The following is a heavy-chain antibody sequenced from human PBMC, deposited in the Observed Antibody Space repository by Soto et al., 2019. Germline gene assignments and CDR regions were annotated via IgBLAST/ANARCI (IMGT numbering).Heavy chain of an antibody. D-gene: IGHD1-26*01. Sequence: EVQLVESGGGLVQPGGSLRLSCAASGFTFSSFSMNWVRQAPGKGLEWVSYISSSSSTIYYADSVKGRFTISRDNAKNSLYLQMNSLRDEDTAVYYCARELPGGATISFDYWGQGTLVTVSS. CDR3: ARELPGGATISFDY. V-gene: IGHV3-48*02. CDR2: ISSSSSTI. J-gene: IGHJ4*02. CDR1: GFTFSSFS.